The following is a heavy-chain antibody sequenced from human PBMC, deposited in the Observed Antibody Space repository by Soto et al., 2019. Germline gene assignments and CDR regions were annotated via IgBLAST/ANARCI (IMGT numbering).Heavy chain of an antibody. Sequence: LRLSCAASGFTFDDYAIHWVRQSPGKGLEWVSGISWNSGSIGYADSVKGRFTISRDNAKNSLYLQMNSLRAEDTALYYCAKEDSSGSFDYWGQGTLVTVSS. V-gene: IGHV3-9*01. D-gene: IGHD3-22*01. CDR2: ISWNSGSI. J-gene: IGHJ4*02. CDR1: GFTFDDYA. CDR3: AKEDSSGSFDY.